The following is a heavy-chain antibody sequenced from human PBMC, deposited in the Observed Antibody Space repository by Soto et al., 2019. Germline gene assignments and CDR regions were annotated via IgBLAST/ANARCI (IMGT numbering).Heavy chain of an antibody. D-gene: IGHD6-19*01. V-gene: IGHV1-69*06. J-gene: IGHJ3*02. CDR1: GGSFSSYA. CDR3: ARAGPVSGNHAFDI. CDR2: IIPIFGAP. Sequence: QVQLVQSGAEVKKPGSSVKVSCKASGGSFSSYAISWVRQAPVQGLEWMGGIIPIFGAPTYAQKFKGRVTIIADKSTSTAYMELSSLRSEDTALYYCARAGPVSGNHAFDIWGQGTLVTVSS.